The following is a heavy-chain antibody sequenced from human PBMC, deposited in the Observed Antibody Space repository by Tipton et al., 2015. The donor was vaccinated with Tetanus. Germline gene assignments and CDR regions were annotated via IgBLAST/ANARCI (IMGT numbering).Heavy chain of an antibody. V-gene: IGHV4-30-2*01. CDR1: GGSISGGGYS. J-gene: IGHJ4*02. CDR3: ARGGTMVHGVILQDLFYY. CDR2: INHNGGT. Sequence: TLSLTCDVSGGSISGGGYSWSWIRQTPGKGLEWIGFINHNGGTYYNQSLKSRATISVDRSKNQFSLKLISVTAADTAVYFCARGGTMVHGVILQDLFYYWGLGTLVTVSS. D-gene: IGHD3-10*01.